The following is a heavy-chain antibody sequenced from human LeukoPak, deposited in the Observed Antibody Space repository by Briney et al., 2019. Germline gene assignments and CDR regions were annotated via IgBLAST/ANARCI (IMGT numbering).Heavy chain of an antibody. CDR3: ARSRRIAAAGAVFDY. Sequence: PSETLSLTRAIYGGSFSGYYWSWIRQPPGKGLEWIGEINHSGSTNYNPSLKSRVTISVDTSKNQFSLKLSSVTAADTAVYYCARSRRIAAAGAVFDYWGQGTLVTVSS. J-gene: IGHJ4*02. D-gene: IGHD6-13*01. CDR1: GGSFSGYY. CDR2: INHSGST. V-gene: IGHV4-34*01.